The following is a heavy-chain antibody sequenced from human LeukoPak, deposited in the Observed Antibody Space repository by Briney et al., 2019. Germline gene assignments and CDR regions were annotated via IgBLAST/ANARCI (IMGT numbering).Heavy chain of an antibody. J-gene: IGHJ4*02. D-gene: IGHD3-10*01. V-gene: IGHV4-39*07. CDR1: GGSISRSSFY. Sequence: SETLSLTCTVSGGSISRSSFYWDWIRQPPGKGLEWIGSIYYVGSTYYNPSLKSRVTISVDTSKNQFSLKLSSVTAADTAVYYCARDSTSMKVRGVIRAFDYWGQGTLVTVSS. CDR2: IYYVGST. CDR3: ARDSTSMKVRGVIRAFDY.